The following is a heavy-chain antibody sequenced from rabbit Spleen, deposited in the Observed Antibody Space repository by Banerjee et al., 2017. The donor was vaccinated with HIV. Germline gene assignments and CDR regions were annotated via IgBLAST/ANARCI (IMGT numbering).Heavy chain of an antibody. D-gene: IGHD1-1*01. CDR2: IDTGSAGFT. J-gene: IGHJ6*01. CDR1: GFSFSDRDV. CDR3: ARDTSSSFSSYGMDL. V-gene: IGHV1S40*01. Sequence: QSLEESGGDLVKPEGSLTLTCKASGFSFSDRDVMCWVRQAPGKGLEWIACIDTGSAGFTYYANWVNGQFTCSKTSSTTVTLQMTRLTAADTATYFCARDTSSSFSSYGMDLWGPGTLVTVS.